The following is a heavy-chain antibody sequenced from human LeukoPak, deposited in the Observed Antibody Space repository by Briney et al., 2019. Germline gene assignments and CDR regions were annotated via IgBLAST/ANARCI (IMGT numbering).Heavy chain of an antibody. CDR2: INPNSGGT. J-gene: IGHJ4*02. CDR1: GYTFTGYY. Sequence: ASVKVSCKASGYTFTGYYMHWVRQAPGQGLEWMGCINPNSGGTNYAQKFQGRVTMTRDTSISTAYMELSRLRSDDTAVYYCARELIGGYYDSSGYNFDYWGQGTLVTVSS. CDR3: ARELIGGYYDSSGYNFDY. D-gene: IGHD3-22*01. V-gene: IGHV1-2*02.